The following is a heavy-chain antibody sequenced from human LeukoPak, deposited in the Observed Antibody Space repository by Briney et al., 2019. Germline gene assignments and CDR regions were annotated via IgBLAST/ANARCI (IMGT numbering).Heavy chain of an antibody. J-gene: IGHJ4*02. CDR1: GGTFSSYA. D-gene: IGHD6-13*01. Sequence: ASVKVSCKASGGTFSSYAISWVRQAPGQGLEWMGGIIPIFGTANYAQKFQGRVTITTDESTSTAYMELSSLRSDDTAVYYCARGEYSSSWDHYYFDYWGQGTLVTVSS. V-gene: IGHV1-69*05. CDR3: ARGEYSSSWDHYYFDY. CDR2: IIPIFGTA.